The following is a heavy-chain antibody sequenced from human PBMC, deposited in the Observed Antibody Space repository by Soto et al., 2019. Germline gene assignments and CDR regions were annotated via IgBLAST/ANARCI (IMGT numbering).Heavy chain of an antibody. CDR1: GYTFTGYY. J-gene: IGHJ4*02. D-gene: IGHD5-12*01. Sequence: GASVKVSCKASGYTFTGYYMHWVRQAPGQGLEWMGWINPNSGGTNYAQKFQGRVTMTRDTSISTAYMELSRLRSDDTAVYYCASFAAYFGGYDFIDYWGQGTLVTVSS. CDR2: INPNSGGT. CDR3: ASFAAYFGGYDFIDY. V-gene: IGHV1-2*02.